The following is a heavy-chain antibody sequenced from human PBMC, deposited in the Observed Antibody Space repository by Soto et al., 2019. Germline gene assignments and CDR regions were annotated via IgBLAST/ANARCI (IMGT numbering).Heavy chain of an antibody. V-gene: IGHV3-30-3*01. CDR3: ASERSHSSSPYFEY. J-gene: IGHJ4*02. Sequence: QVQLVESGGGVVQPGRSLRLSCAASGFTFSDYALHWVRQAPGKGLEWVAVISYDGSNKYYADSVKGRFTVSRDNSKNTLSLQMNSLRAEDTAVSYCASERSHSSSPYFEYWGQGTLVTVSS. CDR1: GFTFSDYA. CDR2: ISYDGSNK. D-gene: IGHD6-6*01.